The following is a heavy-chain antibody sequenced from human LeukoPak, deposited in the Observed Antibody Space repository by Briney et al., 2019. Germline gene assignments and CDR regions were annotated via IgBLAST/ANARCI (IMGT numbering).Heavy chain of an antibody. Sequence: GGSLRLSCAASGFTFSIYAMHWVRQAPGKGLEWVAVITYDGTNEDYADSVKGRFIVSRDNSKSTLYLQMNSLRAEDTAVFYCTTGPGPELLDFDYWGQGTLVTVSS. CDR2: ITYDGTNE. CDR1: GFTFSIYA. CDR3: TTGPGPELLDFDY. D-gene: IGHD2-15*01. J-gene: IGHJ4*02. V-gene: IGHV3-30-3*01.